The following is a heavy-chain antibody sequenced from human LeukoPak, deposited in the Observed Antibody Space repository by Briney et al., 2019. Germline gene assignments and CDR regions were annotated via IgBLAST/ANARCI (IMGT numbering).Heavy chain of an antibody. Sequence: SETLSLTCTVSGGSISSYYWSWIRQPPGKGLEWIGYIYYSGSTNYNPSLKSRVTISVDTSKNQFSLKLSSVTAADTAVYYCARVEGIYGSGSYYQIYGMDVWGQGTTVTVSS. J-gene: IGHJ6*02. V-gene: IGHV4-59*08. CDR2: IYYSGST. D-gene: IGHD3-10*01. CDR3: ARVEGIYGSGSYYQIYGMDV. CDR1: GGSISSYY.